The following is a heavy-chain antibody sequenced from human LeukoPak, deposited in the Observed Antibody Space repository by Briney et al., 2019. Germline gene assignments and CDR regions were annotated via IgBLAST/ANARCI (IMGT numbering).Heavy chain of an antibody. CDR2: ISWNSGSI. V-gene: IGHV3-9*03. CDR3: AKGGGFDTSSFDY. D-gene: IGHD3-16*01. J-gene: IGHJ4*02. Sequence: GGSLRLSCAASGFTFDDYAMHWVRQAPGKGLEWVSGISWNSGSIGYADSVKGRFTISRDNAKNPLYLQMNSLRAEDMALYYCAKGGGFDTSSFDYWGQGTLVTVSS. CDR1: GFTFDDYA.